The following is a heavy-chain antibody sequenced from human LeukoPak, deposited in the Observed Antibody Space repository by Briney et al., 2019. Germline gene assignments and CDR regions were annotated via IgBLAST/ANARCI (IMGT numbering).Heavy chain of an antibody. V-gene: IGHV4-61*01. CDR2: ISYSGST. J-gene: IGHJ4*02. D-gene: IGHD2-2*01. CDR3: ARGLLGYCTGTSCYGFDC. CDR1: GGSSSISSYY. Sequence: PSETLSLTCTVSGGSSSISSYYWSWIRQPPGKGLEWIGYISYSGSTNYNPSLKSRVTTSVDTSKNQFSLNLSSVTAADTAVYYCARGLLGYCTGTSCYGFDCWGQGTLVTVSS.